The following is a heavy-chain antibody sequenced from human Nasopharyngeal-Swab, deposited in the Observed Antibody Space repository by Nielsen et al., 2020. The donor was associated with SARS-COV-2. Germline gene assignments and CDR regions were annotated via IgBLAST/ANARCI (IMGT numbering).Heavy chain of an antibody. CDR3: ARERGVVVVAAKVFHPIPARFDP. CDR1: GYTFTSYA. D-gene: IGHD2-15*01. V-gene: IGHV1-3*01. CDR2: INAGNGNT. Sequence: ASVKVSCKASGYTFTSYAMHWVRQAPGQRLEWMGWINAGNGNTKYSQKFQGRVIITRDTSASTAYMELSSLRSEDTAVYYCARERGVVVVAAKVFHPIPARFDPWGQGTLVTVSS. J-gene: IGHJ5*02.